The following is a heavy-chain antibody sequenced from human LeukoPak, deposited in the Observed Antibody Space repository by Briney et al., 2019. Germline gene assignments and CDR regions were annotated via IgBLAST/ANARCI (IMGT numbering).Heavy chain of an antibody. J-gene: IGHJ4*02. Sequence: KPSETLSLTCTVSGGSISSSSYYWGWIRQPPGKGLEWIGSIYYSGSTYYNPSLKSRVVISVDTSKNQFSLNLTPVTAADTAVYYCARVGVDYSGNVLKYFFDYWGQGTLVTVSS. V-gene: IGHV4-39*07. CDR3: ARVGVDYSGNVLKYFFDY. CDR1: GGSISSSSYY. CDR2: IYYSGST. D-gene: IGHD4-23*01.